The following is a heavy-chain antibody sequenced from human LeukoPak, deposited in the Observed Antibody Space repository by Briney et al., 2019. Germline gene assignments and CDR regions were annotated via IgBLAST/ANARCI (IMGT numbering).Heavy chain of an antibody. CDR1: GFTFSSYA. Sequence: GGSLRLSCAASGFTFSSYAMSWARQAPGKGLEWVSAISGSGGSTYYADSVKGRFTISRDNSKKTVYLQMNSLRTEDTAVYYCAKDRWLQGYFDYWGQGTLVTVSS. J-gene: IGHJ4*02. CDR2: ISGSGGST. D-gene: IGHD5-24*01. V-gene: IGHV3-23*01. CDR3: AKDRWLQGYFDY.